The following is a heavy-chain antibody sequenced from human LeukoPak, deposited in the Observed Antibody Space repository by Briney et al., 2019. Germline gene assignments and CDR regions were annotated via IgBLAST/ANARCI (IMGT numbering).Heavy chain of an antibody. D-gene: IGHD6-13*01. Sequence: PGRSLRLSCAASGFTFSSYAMHWVRQAPGKGLEWVAVISYDGSNKYYADSVKGRFTISRDNSKNTPYLQMNSLRAEDTAVYYCARGGVFAPPSAYSMDVWGKGTTVTVSS. CDR3: ARGGVFAPPSAYSMDV. V-gene: IGHV3-30*04. J-gene: IGHJ6*04. CDR1: GFTFSSYA. CDR2: ISYDGSNK.